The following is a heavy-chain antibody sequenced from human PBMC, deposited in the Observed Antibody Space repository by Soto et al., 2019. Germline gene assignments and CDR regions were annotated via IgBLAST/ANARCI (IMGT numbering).Heavy chain of an antibody. Sequence: QVQLQESGPGLVKPSQTLSLTCTVSGCSISSGDYYCGWIRQPPGKGLEWIGYIYYSGSTYYNPSLKSRVTISVDTSKNQFSLKLSSVTAADTAVYYCARAQGSGFLVSWGQGTLVTVSS. V-gene: IGHV4-30-4*01. J-gene: IGHJ4*02. CDR2: IYYSGST. CDR1: GCSISSGDYY. D-gene: IGHD3-10*01. CDR3: ARAQGSGFLVS.